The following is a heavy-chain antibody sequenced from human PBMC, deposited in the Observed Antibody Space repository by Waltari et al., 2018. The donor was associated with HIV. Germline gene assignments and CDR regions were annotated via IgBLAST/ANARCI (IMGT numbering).Heavy chain of an antibody. D-gene: IGHD2-21*01. CDR1: GFLFSAYY. J-gene: IGHJ6*02. V-gene: IGHV1-46*01. CDR2: IDPSGGTT. Sequence: QLLQSGPEVKDPGAAAVLTCQTSGFLFSAYYIHWVRQVLGQGLEWMGAIDPSGGTTTSAQRFRDRIKMTRDPSKNSVCLQVSVLTLGETAVYFGAIAHSPIQDYSLDVWGQGTTSIVSS. CDR3: AIAHSPIQDYSLDV.